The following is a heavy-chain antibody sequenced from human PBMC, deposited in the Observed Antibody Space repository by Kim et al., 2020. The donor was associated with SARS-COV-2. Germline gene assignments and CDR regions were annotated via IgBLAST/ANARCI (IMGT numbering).Heavy chain of an antibody. V-gene: IGHV3-23*01. J-gene: IGHJ4*02. CDR3: AKDRPNYYGSNGNYYMIGGDC. CDR1: GFSFSAHA. CDR2: ITSDAATT. D-gene: IGHD3-10*01. Sequence: GGSLRRSCAASGFSFSAHAMSWVRQAPGQGLEWVASITSDAATTYYADSVAGRFTISRDNSRNTLFLQSNSLRADDTAVYYCAKDRPNYYGSNGNYYMIGGDCWGQGPLVTVSS.